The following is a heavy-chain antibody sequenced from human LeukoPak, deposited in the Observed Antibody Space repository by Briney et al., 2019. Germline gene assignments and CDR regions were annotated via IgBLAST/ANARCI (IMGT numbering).Heavy chain of an antibody. CDR2: VNHSGST. Sequence: SETLSLTCAVYGGSFSGYYWSWIRQPPGKGLEWIGEVNHSGSTNYNPSLKSRVTISVDTSKNQFSLKLSSVTATDTAVYHCARGPELYYYYMDVWGKGTTVTVSS. D-gene: IGHD1-14*01. V-gene: IGHV4-34*01. J-gene: IGHJ6*03. CDR3: ARGPELYYYYMDV. CDR1: GGSFSGYY.